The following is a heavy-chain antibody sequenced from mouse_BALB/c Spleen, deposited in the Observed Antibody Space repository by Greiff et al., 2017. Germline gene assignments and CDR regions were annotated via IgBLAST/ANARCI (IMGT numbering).Heavy chain of an antibody. CDR3: TSGYGNYNWYFDV. J-gene: IGHJ1*01. Sequence: VQLQQSGTVLARPGASVKMSCKASGYSFTSYWMHWVKQRPGQGLEWIGAIYPGNSDTSYNQKFKGKAKLTAVTSASTAYMELSSLTNEDSAVYYCTSGYGNYNWYFDVWGAGTTVTVSS. CDR2: IYPGNSDT. D-gene: IGHD2-1*01. V-gene: IGHV1-5*01. CDR1: GYSFTSYW.